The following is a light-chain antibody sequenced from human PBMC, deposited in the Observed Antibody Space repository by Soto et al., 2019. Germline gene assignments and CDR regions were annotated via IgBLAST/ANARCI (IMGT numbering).Light chain of an antibody. CDR2: AAS. J-gene: IGKJ2*01. CDR1: QAIAKS. CDR3: QQSFASPTFT. Sequence: DIQMAQSPSSLSASVGDRVTITCRSSQAIAKSLNWYQQKPGQAPKLLIFAASTLQYGVPSRFSGSASSTQFTLTISSRRPEEFATYYCQQSFASPTFTFGQGTKLEIK. V-gene: IGKV1-39*01.